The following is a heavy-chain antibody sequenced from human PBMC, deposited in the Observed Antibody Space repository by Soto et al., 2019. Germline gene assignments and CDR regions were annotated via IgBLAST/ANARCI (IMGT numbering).Heavy chain of an antibody. CDR2: IYYTGST. CDR3: AAHLTAAVSFDY. J-gene: IGHJ4*02. CDR1: GDSISSSSYY. V-gene: IGHV4-39*01. D-gene: IGHD6-25*01. Sequence: PSETVSLTCTVSGDSISSSSYYWGWIRQPPGKGLEWIGSIYYTGSTYFNPSLKSRVTIFEDTSKNQVSLKLRSVTTADTAVYYCAAHLTAAVSFDYWDQGALVTVS.